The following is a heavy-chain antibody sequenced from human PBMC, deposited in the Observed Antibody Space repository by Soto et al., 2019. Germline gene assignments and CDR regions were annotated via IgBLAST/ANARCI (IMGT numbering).Heavy chain of an antibody. J-gene: IGHJ3*02. CDR1: GYSFTSYA. Sequence: ASVKVSCKASGYSFTSYAMRWVRQAPGQRLEWMGWINAGNGNTKYSQKFQGRVTITRDTSTSTAYMELSSLRSEDTAVYYCARGPHDYGDEDAFDIWGQGTMVTVSS. CDR3: ARGPHDYGDEDAFDI. CDR2: INAGNGNT. D-gene: IGHD4-17*01. V-gene: IGHV1-3*01.